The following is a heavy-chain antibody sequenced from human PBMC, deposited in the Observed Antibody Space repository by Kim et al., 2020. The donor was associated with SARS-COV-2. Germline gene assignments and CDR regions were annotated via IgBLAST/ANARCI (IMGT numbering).Heavy chain of an antibody. CDR1: GFTFSNAW. CDR3: TTDPSTTGTTWVHPYYYGMDD. V-gene: IGHV3-15*01. J-gene: IGHJ6*02. D-gene: IGHD1-1*01. CDR2: IKSKTDGGTT. Sequence: GGSLRLSCAASGFTFSNAWMSWVRQAPGKGLEWVGRIKSKTDGGTTDYAAPVKGRFTISRDDSKNTLYLQMNSLKTEDTAVYYCTTDPSTTGTTWVHPYYYGMDDLGQGTTVTVSS.